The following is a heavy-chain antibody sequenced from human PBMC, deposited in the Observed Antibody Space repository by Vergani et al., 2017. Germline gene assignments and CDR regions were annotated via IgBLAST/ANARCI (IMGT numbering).Heavy chain of an antibody. V-gene: IGHV3-30*02. J-gene: IGHJ4*02. CDR1: GFTFSNFG. Sequence: QVQLVESAGGVVQPGGSLRLSCAASGFTFSNFGMHWIRQAPGKGLEWLAYIGKDGINTRYRDAVKGRFTVSRDNFKNTMYLQMDRLTTDDTAVYFCARDGTDIFVSSSDYSHLLYYWGQGILVTVSS. CDR3: ARDGTDIFVSSSDYSHLLYY. CDR2: IGKDGINT. D-gene: IGHD3-22*01.